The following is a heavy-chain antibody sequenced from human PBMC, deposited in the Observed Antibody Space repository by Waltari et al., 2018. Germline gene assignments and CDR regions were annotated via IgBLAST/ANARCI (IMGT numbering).Heavy chain of an antibody. J-gene: IGHJ1*01. V-gene: IGHV1-2*02. CDR3: ANGVGLLWFGESNFQH. D-gene: IGHD3-10*01. CDR1: GCTFPGYY. CDR2: INPNSGGT. Sequence: QVQLVQSGAEVKKPGASVKVSCTASGCTFPGYYMHWVRQAPGQGLEWMGWINPNSGGTNYAQKFQGRVTMTRDTSISTAYMELSRLRSDDTAVYYCANGVGLLWFGESNFQHWGQGTLVTVSS.